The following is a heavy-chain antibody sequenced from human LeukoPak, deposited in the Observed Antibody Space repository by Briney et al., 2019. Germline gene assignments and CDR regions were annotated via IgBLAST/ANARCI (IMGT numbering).Heavy chain of an antibody. Sequence: GGSLRLSCAASGFTFSSYSINWVRQAPGKGLEWVSSISSSSSYIYYADSVKGRFTISRDNAKNSLYLQMNSLRAEDTAVYYCARDRIAAPYYYYMDVWGKGTTVTVSS. CDR2: ISSSSSYI. V-gene: IGHV3-21*01. D-gene: IGHD6-6*01. CDR1: GFTFSSYS. CDR3: ARDRIAAPYYYYMDV. J-gene: IGHJ6*03.